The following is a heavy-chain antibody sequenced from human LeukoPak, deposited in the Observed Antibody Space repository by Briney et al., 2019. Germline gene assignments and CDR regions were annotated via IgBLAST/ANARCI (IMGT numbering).Heavy chain of an antibody. CDR3: ASSGLAVTTERYYYYYGMDV. CDR2: IYPGDSDT. V-gene: IGHV5-51*01. CDR1: GYSFTSYW. D-gene: IGHD4-17*01. J-gene: IGHJ6*02. Sequence: GESLKISCKGSGYSFTSYWIGWVRQMPGKGLEWIGIIYPGDSDTRYSPSFQGQVTISADKSISTPYLQWSSLKASDTAMYYCASSGLAVTTERYYYYYGMDVWGQGTTVTVSS.